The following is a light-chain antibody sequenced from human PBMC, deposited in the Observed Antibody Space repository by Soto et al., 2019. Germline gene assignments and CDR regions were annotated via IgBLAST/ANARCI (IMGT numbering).Light chain of an antibody. CDR1: QSIGTY. CDR2: AAS. Sequence: DIQMTQSPSSLSASVGDRVTITCRASQSIGTYLNWYQQKPGKAPKVLIYAASSLPSGVPSRFSGSGSGTDFTLTISSQQPEDFASCYCQQSYSPPTWTFGQGTKVEIK. J-gene: IGKJ1*01. CDR3: QQSYSPPTWT. V-gene: IGKV1-39*01.